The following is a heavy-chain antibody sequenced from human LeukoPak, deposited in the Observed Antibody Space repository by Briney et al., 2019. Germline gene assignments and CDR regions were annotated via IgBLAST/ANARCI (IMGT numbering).Heavy chain of an antibody. J-gene: IGHJ5*02. V-gene: IGHV1-46*01. Sequence: GASVKVSCMASGYTFTSYYMHWVRQAPGQGLEWMGIINPSGGSTSYAQKFQGRVTMTRDTSTSTVYMELSSLRSEDTAVYYCASSYCGGDCYRRWFDPWGQGTLVTVSS. CDR1: GYTFTSYY. CDR2: INPSGGST. CDR3: ASSYCGGDCYRRWFDP. D-gene: IGHD2-21*02.